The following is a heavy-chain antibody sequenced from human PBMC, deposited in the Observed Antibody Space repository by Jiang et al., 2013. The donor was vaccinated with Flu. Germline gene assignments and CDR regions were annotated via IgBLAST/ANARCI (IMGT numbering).Heavy chain of an antibody. CDR3: ARGPKYLTSGKYFYYYDGMDV. V-gene: IGHV4-34*01. CDR2: INHTLEVP. Sequence: FSGYHWTWIRQPPGKGLEWIGEINHTLEVPITTRPSESRVTISEDTSNNQXSLKLSSVTAADTAVYYCARGPKYLTSGKYFYYYDGMDVWGQGTTVTVSS. D-gene: IGHD1-26*01. J-gene: IGHJ6*02. CDR1: FSGYH.